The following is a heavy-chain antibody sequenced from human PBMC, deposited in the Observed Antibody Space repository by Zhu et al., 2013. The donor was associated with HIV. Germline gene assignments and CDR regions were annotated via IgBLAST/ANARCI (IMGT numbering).Heavy chain of an antibody. V-gene: IGHV4-30-4*01. CDR1: GASISSGDHY. D-gene: IGHD4-17*01. CDR3: ASETLYGQSSYMDV. J-gene: IGHJ6*03. CDR2: IYYSGDS. Sequence: QVQLQESGPGLVKPSQTLSLTCTVSGASISSGDHYWSWIRQPPGKGLEWIGYIYYSGDSYYNPSLKSRASISVDTSKNQFSLKVTSVTAADTAVYFCASETLYGQSSYMDVWGNGTTVTVSS.